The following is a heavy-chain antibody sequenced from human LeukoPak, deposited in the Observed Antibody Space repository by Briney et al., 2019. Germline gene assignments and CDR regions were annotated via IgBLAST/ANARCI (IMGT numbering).Heavy chain of an antibody. V-gene: IGHV4-59*08. J-gene: IGHJ5*02. CDR2: IYYTGST. CDR1: GGSISNYY. CDR3: ARLSTTSGWYSWFDP. D-gene: IGHD6-19*01. Sequence: SETLSLTCAVSGGSISNYYWSWIRQPPGKGLECIGYIYYTGSTTYNPSLKSRVTISVDSSKNQFSLRPSSVTAADTAVYYCARLSTTSGWYSWFDPWGQGTLVTVSS.